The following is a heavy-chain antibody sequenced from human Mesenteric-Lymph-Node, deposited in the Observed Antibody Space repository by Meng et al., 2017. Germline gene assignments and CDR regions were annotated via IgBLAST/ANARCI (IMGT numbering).Heavy chain of an antibody. CDR3: ARVRVDTWYYFDY. CDR2: SYHSGST. Sequence: RPPAEEGVEGFGSSYHSGSTYYNPSVKGRVTISRDTAKNQFSLKLSTVTAADTAVYYCARVRVDTWYYFDYWGQGTLVTVSS. D-gene: IGHD5-18*01. V-gene: IGHV4-38-2*02. J-gene: IGHJ4*02.